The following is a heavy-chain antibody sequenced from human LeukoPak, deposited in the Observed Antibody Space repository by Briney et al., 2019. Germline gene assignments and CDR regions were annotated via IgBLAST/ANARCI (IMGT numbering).Heavy chain of an antibody. CDR3: AKGHGAGKLSALDY. J-gene: IGHJ4*02. CDR2: LVNSGGNT. Sequence: GGSLRLSCAASGFTFSSYAMSWVRQAPGKGLEWVSGLVNSGGNTYNADSVKGRFTISRDNSKNTLYLQMNSLRAEDTAIYYCAKGHGAGKLSALDYWGQGTLVAVSS. V-gene: IGHV3-23*01. CDR1: GFTFSSYA. D-gene: IGHD3-10*01.